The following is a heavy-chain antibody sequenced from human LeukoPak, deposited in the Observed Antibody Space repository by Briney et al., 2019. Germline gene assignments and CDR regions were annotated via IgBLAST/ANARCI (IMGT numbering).Heavy chain of an antibody. CDR1: GFTFSSYS. CDR3: AKDSVGSGSYYNEALDY. V-gene: IGHV3-48*01. J-gene: IGHJ4*02. D-gene: IGHD3-10*01. CDR2: ISSSSTTI. Sequence: GGSLRLSCAASGFTFSSYSMNWVRQAPGKGLEWVSYISSSSTTIHYADSVKGRFTISRDNSKNTLYLQMNSLRAEDTAVYYCAKDSVGSGSYYNEALDYWGQGTLVTVSS.